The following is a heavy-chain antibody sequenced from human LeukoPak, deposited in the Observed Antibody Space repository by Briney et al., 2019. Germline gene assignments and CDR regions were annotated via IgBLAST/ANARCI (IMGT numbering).Heavy chain of an antibody. V-gene: IGHV4-59*01. D-gene: IGHD5-18*01. Sequence: SETLSLTCTVSGGSISSYYWSWIRQPPGKGLEWIGYIYYSGSTNYNPSLKRRVTISVDTSKNQFSLKLSSVTAADTAVYYCARDCDTYGYGGYFDYWGQGTLVTVSS. CDR1: GGSISSYY. CDR3: ARDCDTYGYGGYFDY. J-gene: IGHJ4*02. CDR2: IYYSGST.